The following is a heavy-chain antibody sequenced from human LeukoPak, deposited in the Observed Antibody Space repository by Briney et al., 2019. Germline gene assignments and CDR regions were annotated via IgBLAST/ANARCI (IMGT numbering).Heavy chain of an antibody. CDR2: IYYSGST. Sequence: SETLSLTCTVSGGSISSYYWSWIRQPPGKGLEWIGYIYYSGSTNYNPSLKSRVTISVDTSKNQFSLKLSSVTAADTAVYYCARRVYDSSGYYYEDYWGQGTLVTVSS. J-gene: IGHJ4*02. D-gene: IGHD3-22*01. V-gene: IGHV4-59*08. CDR1: GGSISSYY. CDR3: ARRVYDSSGYYYEDY.